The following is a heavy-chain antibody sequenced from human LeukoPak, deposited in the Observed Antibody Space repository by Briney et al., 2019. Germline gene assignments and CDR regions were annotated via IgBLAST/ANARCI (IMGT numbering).Heavy chain of an antibody. CDR3: AKDDNYIRFLS. D-gene: IGHD3-16*01. CDR2: ITGSTYTT. V-gene: IGHV3-23*01. Sequence: QSXGSLXLSCAASGFTFNSYGMSWVRQTPGEGLEWVSGITGSTYTTYYADSVKGRFTISRDNSKNTLYLQMNSLRAEDTAVYYCAKDDNYIRFLSWGQGTLVTVSS. J-gene: IGHJ5*02. CDR1: GFTFNSYG.